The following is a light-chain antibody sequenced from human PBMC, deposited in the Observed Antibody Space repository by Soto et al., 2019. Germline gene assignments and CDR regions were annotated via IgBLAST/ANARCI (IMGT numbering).Light chain of an antibody. CDR1: QDISSN. CDR3: QQANSLSIT. CDR2: DAS. J-gene: IGKJ5*01. V-gene: IGKV1-12*01. Sequence: DIQMTQSPSSVSGSVGDRVIISCRASQDISSNLAWYQQRPGKAPKLLIYDASSLQSGVPSRFSGSGSGTDFTLSISGLQTEDFGTYYCQQANSLSITFGQGTRLEIK.